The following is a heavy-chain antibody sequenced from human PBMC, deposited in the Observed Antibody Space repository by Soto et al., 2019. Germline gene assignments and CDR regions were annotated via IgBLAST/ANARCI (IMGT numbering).Heavy chain of an antibody. CDR2: IKSKTDGGTT. CDR3: TTYGPVRYYYGMDV. CDR1: GFTFSNAW. V-gene: IGHV3-15*01. J-gene: IGHJ6*02. Sequence: GSLRLSCAASGFTFSNAWMSWVRQAPGKGLEWVGRIKSKTDGGTTDYVAPVKGRFTISRDDSKNTLYLQMNSLKTEDTAVYYCTTYGPVRYYYGMDVWGQGTTVTVSS. D-gene: IGHD4-17*01.